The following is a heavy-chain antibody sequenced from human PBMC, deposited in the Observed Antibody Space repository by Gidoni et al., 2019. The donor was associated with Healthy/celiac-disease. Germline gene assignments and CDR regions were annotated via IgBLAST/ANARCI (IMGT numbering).Heavy chain of an antibody. D-gene: IGHD1-26*01. Sequence: QVQLVQSGAEVKKPGAAGKVSCQASGYTFTSYYMHWVRQAPGQGLEWMGIINPSGGSTSYAQKFQGRVTMTRDTSTSTVYMELSSLRSEDTAVYYCARDLQGGWELGTTQGDYWGQGTLVTVSS. CDR1: GYTFTSYY. CDR3: ARDLQGGWELGTTQGDY. CDR2: INPSGGST. V-gene: IGHV1-46*01. J-gene: IGHJ4*02.